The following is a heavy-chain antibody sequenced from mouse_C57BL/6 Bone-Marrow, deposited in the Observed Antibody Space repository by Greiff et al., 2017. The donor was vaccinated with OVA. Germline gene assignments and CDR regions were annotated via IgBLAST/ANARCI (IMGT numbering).Heavy chain of an antibody. V-gene: IGHV1-76*01. D-gene: IGHD2-3*01. J-gene: IGHJ1*03. CDR3: ARIMDGYYRYFDV. CDR1: GYTFTDYY. CDR2: IYPGSGNT. Sequence: QVQLQQSGAELVRPGASVKLSCKASGYTFTDYYINWVQQRPGQGLEWIARIYPGSGNTYYNEKFKGKATLTAEKSSSTAYMQLSSLTSEDSAVYFCARIMDGYYRYFDVWGTGTTVTVSS.